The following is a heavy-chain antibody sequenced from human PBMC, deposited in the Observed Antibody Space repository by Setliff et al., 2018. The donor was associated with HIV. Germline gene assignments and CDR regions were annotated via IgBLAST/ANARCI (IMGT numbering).Heavy chain of an antibody. CDR1: GFTFGDYA. J-gene: IGHJ5*02. CDR3: TREGTRFST. CDR2: IRSKAYGGTT. Sequence: GGSLRLSCTASGFTFGDYAMSWVRQAPGKGLEWVGFIRSKAYGGTTEYAASVKGRFTISRDDSKSIAYLQMNSLKTKDTAVYYCTREGTRFSTWGQGTLVTVSS. V-gene: IGHV3-49*04. D-gene: IGHD1-1*01.